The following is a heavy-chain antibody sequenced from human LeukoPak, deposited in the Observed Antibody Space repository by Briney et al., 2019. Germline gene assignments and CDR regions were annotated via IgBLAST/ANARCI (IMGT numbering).Heavy chain of an antibody. J-gene: IGHJ3*02. CDR1: GFTFSSYE. CDR3: ARESSGWYAFDI. D-gene: IGHD6-19*01. CDR2: ISSSSSYI. V-gene: IGHV3-21*01. Sequence: GGSLRLSCAASGFTFSSYEMNWVRQAPGKGLEWVSSISSSSSYIYYADSVKGRFTISRDNAKNSLYLQMNSLRAEDTAVYYCARESSGWYAFDIWGQGTMVTVSS.